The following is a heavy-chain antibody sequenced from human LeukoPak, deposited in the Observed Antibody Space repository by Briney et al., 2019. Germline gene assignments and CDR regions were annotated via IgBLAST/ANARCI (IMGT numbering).Heavy chain of an antibody. CDR1: GFTFSSYA. CDR2: ISYDGSNK. CDR3: ARVDDSSGYYSLGIDY. J-gene: IGHJ4*02. Sequence: GGSLRLSCAASGFTFSSYAMHWVRQAPGKGLEWVAVISYDGSNKYYADSVKGRFTISRDNSKNTLYLQMNGLRAEDTAVYYCARVDDSSGYYSLGIDYWGQGTLVTVSS. V-gene: IGHV3-30-3*01. D-gene: IGHD3-22*01.